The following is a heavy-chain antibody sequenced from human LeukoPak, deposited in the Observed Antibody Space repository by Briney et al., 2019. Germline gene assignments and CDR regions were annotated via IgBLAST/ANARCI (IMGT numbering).Heavy chain of an antibody. Sequence: GGSLRLSCVVSGFTLSSYWMSWVRQAPGKGLEWVANIKQDGSEKYYVDSVKGRFTISRDNAKNSLYLQMNSLRAEDTAVYYCAAYSSGWYVYWGQGTLVTVSS. CDR1: GFTLSSYW. V-gene: IGHV3-7*01. CDR2: IKQDGSEK. J-gene: IGHJ4*02. CDR3: AAYSSGWYVY. D-gene: IGHD6-19*01.